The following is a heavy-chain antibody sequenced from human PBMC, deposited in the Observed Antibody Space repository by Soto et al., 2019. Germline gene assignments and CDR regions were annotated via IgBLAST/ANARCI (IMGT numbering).Heavy chain of an antibody. CDR2: ISSTTNYI. Sequence: VGSLRLSCAASGFNFISYSMNWVRQAPGKGLEWVSSISSTTNYIYYADSMKGRFTVSRDNAKNSVYLDMNSLSAEDTAVYYCARESEDLTSNFDYWGQGTLVTVSS. J-gene: IGHJ4*02. CDR1: GFNFISYS. V-gene: IGHV3-21*01. CDR3: ARESEDLTSNFDY.